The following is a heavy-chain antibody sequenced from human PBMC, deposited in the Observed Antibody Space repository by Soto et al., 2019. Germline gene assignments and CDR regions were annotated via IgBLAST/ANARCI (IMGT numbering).Heavy chain of an antibody. Sequence: QVQLVESGGGVVQPGRSLRLSCAASGFTFSSYGMHWVRQPPGKGLEWVAVISYDGSNKYYADSVKGRFTISRDNSKNTLYLQMNSLRAEDTAVYYCAKDSYMGSGWNYYYYYGMDVWGQGTTVTVSS. J-gene: IGHJ6*02. CDR2: ISYDGSNK. V-gene: IGHV3-30*18. D-gene: IGHD6-19*01. CDR3: AKDSYMGSGWNYYYYYGMDV. CDR1: GFTFSSYG.